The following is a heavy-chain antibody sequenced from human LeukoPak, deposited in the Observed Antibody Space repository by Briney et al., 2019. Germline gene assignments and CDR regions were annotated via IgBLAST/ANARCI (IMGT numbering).Heavy chain of an antibody. J-gene: IGHJ4*02. CDR2: IRYDGSNK. CDR3: AKDGRTLDYFDY. V-gene: IGHV3-30*02. D-gene: IGHD1-1*01. Sequence: GGSLRLSCAASGFTFSSYGMHWVRQAPGKGLEWVAFIRYDGSNKYYADSVKGRSTISRDNSKNTLYLQMISLRAEDTAVYYCAKDGRTLDYFDYWGQGTLVTVSS. CDR1: GFTFSSYG.